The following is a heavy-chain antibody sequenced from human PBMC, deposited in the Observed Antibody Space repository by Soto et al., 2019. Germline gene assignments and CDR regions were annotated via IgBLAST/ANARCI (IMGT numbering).Heavy chain of an antibody. CDR1: GGSISRSSYY. D-gene: IGHD2-15*01. V-gene: IGHV4-39*01. CDR2: IYYSGST. Sequence: PSETLSLTCTVSGGSISRSSYYWGWIRQPPGKGLEWIGSIYYSGSTYYNPSLKSRVTISGDTSKNQFPLKLSSVTAADTAVYYCARHWVVVAATDYWGQGTLVTVSS. CDR3: ARHWVVVAATDY. J-gene: IGHJ4*02.